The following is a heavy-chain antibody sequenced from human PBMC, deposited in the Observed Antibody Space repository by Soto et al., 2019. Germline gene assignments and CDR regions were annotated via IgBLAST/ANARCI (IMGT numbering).Heavy chain of an antibody. CDR3: ARTATVTTNYYGMDV. Sequence: PGESLKISCKGSGYSFTSYWIGWVRQMPGKGLEWMGIIYPGDSDTRYSPSFQGQVTISADKSIGTAYLQWSSLKASDTAMYYCARTATVTTNYYGMDVWGQGTTVTVSS. D-gene: IGHD4-17*01. J-gene: IGHJ6*02. V-gene: IGHV5-51*01. CDR2: IYPGDSDT. CDR1: GYSFTSYW.